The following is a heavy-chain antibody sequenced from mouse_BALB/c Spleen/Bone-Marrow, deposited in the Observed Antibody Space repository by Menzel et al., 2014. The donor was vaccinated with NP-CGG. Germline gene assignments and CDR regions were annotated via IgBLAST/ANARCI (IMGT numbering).Heavy chain of an antibody. CDR2: INPSNGGT. CDR1: GYTFTSYY. J-gene: IGHJ3*01. D-gene: IGHD3-3*01. CDR3: TREGTFFAY. Sequence: LQESGAELVKPGASVKLSCKSSGYTFTSYYMYWVKQRPGQGLEWIGGINPSNGGTNFNEKFKSKATLTVDKSSSTAYMQLSSLTSEDSAAYYCTREGTFFAYWGQGTLVTVSA. V-gene: IGHV1S81*02.